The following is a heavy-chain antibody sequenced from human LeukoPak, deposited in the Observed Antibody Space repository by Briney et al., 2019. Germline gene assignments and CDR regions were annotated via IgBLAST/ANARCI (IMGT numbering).Heavy chain of an antibody. J-gene: IGHJ4*02. CDR3: ARDSNGYYDSSDVYYFDY. CDR2: ISSSSSYM. Sequence: GGSLRLSCAASGFTFSSYSMNWVRQAPGKGLEWVSFISSSSSYMYYADSVKGRFTISRDNAKNSLYLQMNSLRAEDTAVYYCARDSNGYYDSSDVYYFDYWGQGTLVTVSS. D-gene: IGHD3-22*01. CDR1: GFTFSSYS. V-gene: IGHV3-21*01.